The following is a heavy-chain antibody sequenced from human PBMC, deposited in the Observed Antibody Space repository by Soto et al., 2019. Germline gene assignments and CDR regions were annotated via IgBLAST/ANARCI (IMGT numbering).Heavy chain of an antibody. CDR1: GYAFTSYY. D-gene: IGHD2-21*02. CDR3: ARGGPCGGDCYYYYGMDV. Sequence: ASVKVSCKASGYAFTSYYMHWVRQAPGQGLEWMGIINPSGGSTSYAQKFQGRVTMTRDTSTSTVYMELSSLRSEDTAVYYCARGGPCGGDCYYYYGMDVWGQGTTVTVSS. V-gene: IGHV1-46*01. J-gene: IGHJ6*02. CDR2: INPSGGST.